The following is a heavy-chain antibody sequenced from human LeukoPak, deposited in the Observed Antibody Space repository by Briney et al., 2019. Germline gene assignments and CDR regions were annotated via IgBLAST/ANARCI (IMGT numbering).Heavy chain of an antibody. CDR2: INPSGGST. CDR3: ARERQVKHIVAVTAIRGRSGGAFDI. J-gene: IGHJ3*02. CDR1: GYTFTSYY. D-gene: IGHD2-21*02. Sequence: ASVKVSCKASGYTFTSYYMHWVRQAPGQGLEWMGIINPSGGSTSYAQKFQGRVTMTRDTSTSTVYMELSSLRSEDTAVYYCARERQVKHIVAVTAIRGRSGGAFDIWGQGTMVTVSS. V-gene: IGHV1-46*01.